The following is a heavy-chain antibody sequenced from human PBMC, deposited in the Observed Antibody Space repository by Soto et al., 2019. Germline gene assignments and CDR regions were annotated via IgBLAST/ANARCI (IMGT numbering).Heavy chain of an antibody. CDR1: GFTFSSYG. CDR3: AKDLGSTSLYYYYGMDV. J-gene: IGHJ6*02. D-gene: IGHD3-10*02. CDR2: ISYDGSNK. V-gene: IGHV3-30*18. Sequence: GGSLRLSCAASGFTFSSYGMHWVHQAPGKGLEWVAVISYDGSNKYYADSVKGRFTISRDNSKNTLYLQMNSLRAEDTAVYYCAKDLGSTSLYYYYGMDVWGQGTTVTVSS.